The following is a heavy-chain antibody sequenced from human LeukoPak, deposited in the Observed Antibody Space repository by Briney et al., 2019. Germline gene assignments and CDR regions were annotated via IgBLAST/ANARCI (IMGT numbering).Heavy chain of an antibody. J-gene: IGHJ4*02. V-gene: IGHV1-2*02. Sequence: ASVKVSCKASGYTFTGYYMHWVRQAPGQGLEWMGWINPNSGGTNYAQKFQGRVTMTRDTSISTAYMELSRLTSDDTAVYYCAREGSPTTISAPLPDYWGQGTLVTVSS. CDR3: AREGSPTTISAPLPDY. CDR1: GYTFTGYY. CDR2: INPNSGGT. D-gene: IGHD1-1*01.